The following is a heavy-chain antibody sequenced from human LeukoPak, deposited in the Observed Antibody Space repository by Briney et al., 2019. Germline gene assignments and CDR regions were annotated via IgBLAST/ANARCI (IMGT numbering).Heavy chain of an antibody. V-gene: IGHV4-30-4*01. CDR2: IYYSGST. J-gene: IGHJ5*02. CDR1: GGSISSGDYY. D-gene: IGHD3-10*01. Sequence: PSETLSLTCTVSGGSISSGDYYWSWIRQPPGKGLEWIGYIYYSGSTYYNPSLKSRVTISVDTSKNQFSLKLSSVTAADTAVYYCARAHKERITMVRGVSEGWFDPWGQGTLVTVSS. CDR3: ARAHKERITMVRGVSEGWFDP.